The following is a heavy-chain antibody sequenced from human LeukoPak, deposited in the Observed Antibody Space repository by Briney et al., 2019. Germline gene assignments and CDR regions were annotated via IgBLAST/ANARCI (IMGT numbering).Heavy chain of an antibody. J-gene: IGHJ4*02. Sequence: GGSLRLSCAASGFTFDRFTIHWVRQTPGKGLEWVSLINRRGHTFYADSVKGRFTISRDNSRNSVFLQMNSLRPEDTALYHCAKEVNCPSDCLFFHSWGQGTLVTVSS. CDR1: GFTFDRFT. V-gene: IGHV3-43*01. CDR2: INRRGHT. CDR3: AKEVNCPSDCLFFHS. D-gene: IGHD2-21*02.